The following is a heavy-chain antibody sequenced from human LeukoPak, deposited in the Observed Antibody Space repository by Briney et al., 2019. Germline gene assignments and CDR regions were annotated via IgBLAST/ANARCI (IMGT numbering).Heavy chain of an antibody. CDR1: GYTFTSYD. CDR2: MNPNTGNT. Sequence: ASVKVSCKASGYTFTSYDINWVRQATGQGLEWIGYMNPNTGNTGYAQKFQGRVTLTRDTSISTAYMELSSLTSEDTAVYYCATTLRNNPPWGQGTLVTVSS. V-gene: IGHV1-8*01. D-gene: IGHD1-14*01. J-gene: IGHJ5*02. CDR3: ATTLRNNPP.